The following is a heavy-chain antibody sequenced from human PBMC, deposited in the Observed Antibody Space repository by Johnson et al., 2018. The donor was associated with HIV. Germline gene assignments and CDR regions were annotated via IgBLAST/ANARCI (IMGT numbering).Heavy chain of an antibody. CDR2: IYSGGST. J-gene: IGHJ3*02. V-gene: IGHV3-66*03. CDR3: ARDWGLYSSGWYVDAFDI. Sequence: VQLVEFGVGLIQPGGSLRLSCSASGFTVSSNYMSWVRQAPGKGLEWVSVIYSGGSTHYAASVKGRFTISRDNSKNTLYLQMNSLRAEDKAVYYCARDWGLYSSGWYVDAFDIWGQGTMVTVSS. D-gene: IGHD6-19*01. CDR1: GFTVSSNY.